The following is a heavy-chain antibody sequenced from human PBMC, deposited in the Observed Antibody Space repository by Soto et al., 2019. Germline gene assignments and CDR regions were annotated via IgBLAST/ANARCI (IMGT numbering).Heavy chain of an antibody. J-gene: IGHJ6*03. CDR3: ARDSGGDYHNYYMDV. V-gene: IGHV3-33*01. Sequence: QMQLVESGGGVVQPGTSLRLSCAASGFTFSNYAMHWVRQAPGKGLEWVTIIWYDGSDKNYGDSVKGRFTISRDNSKNTLYLQTNSLRVEDTAVYYCARDSGGDYHNYYMDVWGKGTTVTVSS. D-gene: IGHD4-17*01. CDR2: IWYDGSDK. CDR1: GFTFSNYA.